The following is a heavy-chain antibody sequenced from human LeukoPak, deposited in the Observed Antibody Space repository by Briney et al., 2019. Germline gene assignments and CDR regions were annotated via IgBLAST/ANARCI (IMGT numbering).Heavy chain of an antibody. CDR1: GGTFSSYA. Sequence: ASVNVSCKASGGTFSSYAISWVRQAPGQGLEWMGGIIPIFGTANYAQKFQGRVTITADESTSTAYMELSSLRSEDTAVYYCARHPSPNDAFDIWGQGTMVTVSS. CDR3: ARHPSPNDAFDI. CDR2: IIPIFGTA. V-gene: IGHV1-69*13. J-gene: IGHJ3*02.